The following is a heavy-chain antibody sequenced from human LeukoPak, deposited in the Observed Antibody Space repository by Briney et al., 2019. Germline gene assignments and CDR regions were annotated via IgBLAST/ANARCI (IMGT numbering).Heavy chain of an antibody. D-gene: IGHD3-10*01. CDR3: ASDCPLYYFYMDI. CDR2: IKQDGSEK. Sequence: GESLRLSCAASGFTFSGYWMSWVRQAPGKGLEWVANIKQDGSEKYYVDSVKGRFTISRDNSKNTLYLQMNSLRAEDTAVYYCASDCPLYYFYMDIWGKGTTVTVSS. V-gene: IGHV3-7*03. J-gene: IGHJ6*03. CDR1: GFTFSGYW.